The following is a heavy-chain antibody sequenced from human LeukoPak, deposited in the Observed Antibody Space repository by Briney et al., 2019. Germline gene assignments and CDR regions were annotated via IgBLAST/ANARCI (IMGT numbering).Heavy chain of an antibody. V-gene: IGHV1-2*02. Sequence: GASVKVSCKASGYTFTGYYMHWVRQAPGQGLEWMGWINPNSGGTNYAQKFQGRVTMTRDTSISTAYMELSRLRSDDTAVYYCARALAVVKNYFDPWGQGTLVTVSS. CDR1: GYTFTGYY. CDR2: INPNSGGT. D-gene: IGHD1-7*01. J-gene: IGHJ5*02. CDR3: ARALAVVKNYFDP.